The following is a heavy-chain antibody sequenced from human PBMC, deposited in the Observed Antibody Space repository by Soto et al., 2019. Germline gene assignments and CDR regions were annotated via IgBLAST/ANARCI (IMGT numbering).Heavy chain of an antibody. CDR2: IYWDDDK. J-gene: IGHJ4*02. CDR1: GFSLSTSGLG. D-gene: IGHD6-13*01. CDR3: AHSGVWQQLTPFDY. Sequence: QITQKESGPTLVKPTQTLTLTCTFSGFSLSTSGLGVGWIRQPQGKTLERLALIYWDDDKRYSPSLKSRLTNPQDTCKNQVVLTMANSDPVDRATYYCAHSGVWQQLTPFDYWGQGTLVPV. V-gene: IGHV2-5*02.